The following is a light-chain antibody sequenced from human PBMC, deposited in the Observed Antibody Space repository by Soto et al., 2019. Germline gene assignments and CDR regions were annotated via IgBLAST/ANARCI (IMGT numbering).Light chain of an antibody. CDR2: GAS. CDR1: QSVGSN. J-gene: IGKJ1*01. CDR3: QQYYNWWT. Sequence: EVVWTQSPATLSVSPGGRATLSCRASQSVGSNLAWYQQKPGQAPRLLIYGASTRVTGIPARFSGSGSGTEFTLTISSLQSEDFAVYHCQQYYNWWTFGQGTKVDIK. V-gene: IGKV3-15*01.